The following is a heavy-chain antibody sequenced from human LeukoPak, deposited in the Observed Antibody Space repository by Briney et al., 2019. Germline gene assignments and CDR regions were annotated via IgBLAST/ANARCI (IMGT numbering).Heavy chain of an antibody. D-gene: IGHD4-17*01. Sequence: GGSLRLSCAASGFTFSSYWMHWVRQTPGKGLVGVTRIKGDGSDTLYADSVKGRFTISRDNSKNTLYLQTSGLGVDDTAVYYCARASTTVPNLLDYWGQGALVSVSS. CDR3: ARASTTVPNLLDY. V-gene: IGHV3-74*01. CDR1: GFTFSSYW. J-gene: IGHJ4*02. CDR2: IKGDGSDT.